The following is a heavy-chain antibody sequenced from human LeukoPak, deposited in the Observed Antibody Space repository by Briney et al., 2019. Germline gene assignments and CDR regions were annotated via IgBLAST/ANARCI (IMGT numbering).Heavy chain of an antibody. Sequence: GGSLRLLCGASGFCFGDGDMDWVHQAGGGGLGWVGCSRNKAKSHTTEYAASVKGRFTISRDNSNNSVWLQMNSLKTEDTAVYYCALWSYYYYGLDVWGQGTTVTVSS. J-gene: IGHJ6*02. CDR3: ALWSYYYYGLDV. CDR1: GFCFGDGD. V-gene: IGHV3-72*01. D-gene: IGHD3-10*01. CDR2: SRNKAKSHTT.